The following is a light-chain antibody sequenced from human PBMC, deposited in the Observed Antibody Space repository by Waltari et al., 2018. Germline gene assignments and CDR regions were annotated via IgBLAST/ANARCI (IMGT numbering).Light chain of an antibody. CDR2: EVN. CDR3: SSYAGSNNLL. Sequence: QSALTQPPSASGSPGQSVTISCTGTSSDVGGYNYVSWYQQHPVKAPKVMLYEVNKRHSGVPYRCSGSKSGNTASLTVSGIQAGDEADYYCSSYAGSNNLLFGGGTKLTVL. CDR1: SSDVGGYNY. J-gene: IGLJ2*01. V-gene: IGLV2-8*01.